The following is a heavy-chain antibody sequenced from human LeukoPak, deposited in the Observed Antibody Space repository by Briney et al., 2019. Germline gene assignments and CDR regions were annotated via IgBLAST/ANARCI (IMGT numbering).Heavy chain of an antibody. D-gene: IGHD6-19*01. V-gene: IGHV1-69*04. CDR2: IIPIVGMT. Sequence: SVKVSCKASGGTFSSYSITWVRQAPGQGLERMGRIIPIVGMTNYAQKFQGRVTIAADKSTNTAYMELTSLRSEDTAVYYCARGLAVAAYDYWGQGTLVTVSS. J-gene: IGHJ4*02. CDR1: GGTFSSYS. CDR3: ARGLAVAAYDY.